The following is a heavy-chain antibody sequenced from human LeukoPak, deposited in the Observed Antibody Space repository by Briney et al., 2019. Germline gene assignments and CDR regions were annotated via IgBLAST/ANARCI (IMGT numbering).Heavy chain of an antibody. J-gene: IGHJ4*02. V-gene: IGHV3-48*04. CDR3: ARGGGSLRAFDY. D-gene: IGHD1-26*01. CDR1: GFTFSNYA. CDR2: IGGSSSTI. Sequence: GGSLRLSCAASGFTFSNYAMNWVRQAPGKGLEWVSYIGGSSSTIYYADSVKGRFTISRDNTKNSLYLQMSSLRAEDTAVYYCARGGGSLRAFDYWGQGAWSPSPQ.